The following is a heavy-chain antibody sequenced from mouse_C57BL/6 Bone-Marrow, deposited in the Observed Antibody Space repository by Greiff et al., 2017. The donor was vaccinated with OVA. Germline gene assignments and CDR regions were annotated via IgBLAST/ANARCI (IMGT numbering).Heavy chain of an antibody. Sequence: VQLQQPGAELVRPGSSVKLSCKASGYTFTSYWMDWVKQRPGQGLEWIGNIYPSDSATHYNQKFKDKATLTVDKSSSTAYMQLSSLTSEDSAVYYCARSYYGSSYLWYFDVWGTGTTVTVSS. V-gene: IGHV1-61*01. CDR3: ARSYYGSSYLWYFDV. J-gene: IGHJ1*03. CDR2: IYPSDSAT. D-gene: IGHD1-1*01. CDR1: GYTFTSYW.